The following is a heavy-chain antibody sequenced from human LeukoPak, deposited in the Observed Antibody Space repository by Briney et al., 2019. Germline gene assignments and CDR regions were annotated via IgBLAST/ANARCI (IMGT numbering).Heavy chain of an antibody. J-gene: IGHJ5*02. D-gene: IGHD5-18*01. Sequence: SETLSLTCAVYGGSFSGYYWSWIRQPPGKGLEWIGEINHSGSTNYNPSLKSRVTISVDTSKNQFSLKPSSVTAADTAVYYCARAATWIQLGRWFDPWGQGTLVTVSS. V-gene: IGHV4-34*01. CDR2: INHSGST. CDR1: GGSFSGYY. CDR3: ARAATWIQLGRWFDP.